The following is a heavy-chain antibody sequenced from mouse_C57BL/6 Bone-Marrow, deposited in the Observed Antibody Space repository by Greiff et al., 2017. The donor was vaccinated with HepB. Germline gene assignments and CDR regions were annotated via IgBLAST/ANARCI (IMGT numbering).Heavy chain of an antibody. D-gene: IGHD1-1*01. CDR3: ARTTVVAKGDY. CDR2: INPYNGGT. CDR1: GYTFTDYY. J-gene: IGHJ2*01. Sequence: VQLKESGPVLVKPGASVKMSCKASGYTFTDYYMNWVKQSHGKSLEWIGVINPYNGGTSYNQKFKGKATLTVDKSSSTAYMGLNSLTSEDSAVYYCARTTVVAKGDYWGQGTTLTVSS. V-gene: IGHV1-19*01.